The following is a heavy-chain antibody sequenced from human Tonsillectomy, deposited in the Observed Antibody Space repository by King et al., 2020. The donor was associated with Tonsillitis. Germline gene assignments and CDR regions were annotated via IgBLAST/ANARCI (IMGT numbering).Heavy chain of an antibody. D-gene: IGHD5-18*01. Sequence: VQLVESGGGLVQPGGSLRLSCAASGFTFSSSAMAWVRQAPGKGPEWVSGISGSGGSTYYADSVKGRFTISRDNSKNTLYLQMNILGAEDTALYYCAKVVSTAMVYYFDYGGQGALVTVSS. CDR3: AKVVSTAMVYYFDY. V-gene: IGHV3-23*04. CDR1: GFTFSSSA. J-gene: IGHJ4*02. CDR2: ISGSGGST.